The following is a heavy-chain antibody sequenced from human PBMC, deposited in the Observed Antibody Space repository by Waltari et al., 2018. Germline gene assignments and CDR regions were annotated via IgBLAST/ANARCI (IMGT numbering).Heavy chain of an antibody. CDR3: ATGITMVQGVTIGGATYFDY. J-gene: IGHJ4*02. CDR2: FDPEDGET. CDR1: GCTLTELS. D-gene: IGHD3-10*01. Sequence: QVQLVQSGAEVKKPGASVKVSCKVSGCTLTELSMHWVRQAPGKGLEWMGGFDPEDGETIYAQKFQGRVTMTEDTSTDTAYMELSSLRSEDTAVYYCATGITMVQGVTIGGATYFDYWGQGTLVTVSS. V-gene: IGHV1-24*01.